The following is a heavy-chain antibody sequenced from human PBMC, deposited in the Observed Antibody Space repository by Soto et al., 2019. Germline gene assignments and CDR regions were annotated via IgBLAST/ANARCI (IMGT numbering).Heavy chain of an antibody. V-gene: IGHV2-5*02. CDR3: AHSKYSRSSFDY. D-gene: IGHD6-6*01. CDR2: IYWDDDK. J-gene: IGHJ4*02. Sequence: SCPTLVNATHTLALTCTFSGFSLSTSEGGVGWIRQPPGKTLEWLAIIYWDDDKRYSPSLESRLTIPNDTYKSQVVLTVTNMYPVDTATYYCAHSKYSRSSFDYWGQGTLVTVSS. CDR1: GFSLSTSEGG.